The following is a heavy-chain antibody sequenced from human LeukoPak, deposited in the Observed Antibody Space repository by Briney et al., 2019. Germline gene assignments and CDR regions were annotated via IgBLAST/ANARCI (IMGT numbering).Heavy chain of an antibody. CDR2: INAYNGNT. V-gene: IGHV1-18*01. D-gene: IGHD3-16*01. J-gene: IGHJ4*02. CDR1: GYTFTSYG. Sequence: ASMKVSCKASGYTFTSYGISWVRQAPGQGLEWMGWINAYNGNTNYAQKLQGRVTMTTDTSTSTAYMELRNLRSDDTAVYYCARGGPAARLITFGGVTDYWGQGTLVTVSS. CDR3: ARGGPAARLITFGGVTDY.